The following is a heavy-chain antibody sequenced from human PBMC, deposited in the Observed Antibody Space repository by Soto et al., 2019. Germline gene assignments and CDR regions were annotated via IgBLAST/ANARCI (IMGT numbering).Heavy chain of an antibody. CDR1: GGSLSGVY. CDR3: ARGPGYSYGYSVYYYYYGMDV. J-gene: IGHJ6*02. Sequence: SETLSLTXVVYGGSLSGVYWTWIRQPPGKGLEWIGEINHSGSTNYSPSLESRVTISLDTSNNQFSLKLSSVTAADTAVYYCARGPGYSYGYSVYYYYYGMDVWGQGTTVTSP. V-gene: IGHV4-34*01. CDR2: INHSGST. D-gene: IGHD5-18*01.